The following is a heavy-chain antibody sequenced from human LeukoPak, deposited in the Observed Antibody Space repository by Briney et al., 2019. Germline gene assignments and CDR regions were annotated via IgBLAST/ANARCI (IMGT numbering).Heavy chain of an antibody. CDR1: RFTFSSYS. Sequence: PGGSLRLSCAVSRFTFSSYSMNWVRQAPGKGLEWVSYISSSSSTIYYTDSVKGRFAISRDNAKNSLYLQMNSLRAEDTAVYYCASGAEGYVFDPWGQGTLVTVSS. D-gene: IGHD5-12*01. V-gene: IGHV3-48*01. CDR2: ISSSSSTI. J-gene: IGHJ5*02. CDR3: ASGAEGYVFDP.